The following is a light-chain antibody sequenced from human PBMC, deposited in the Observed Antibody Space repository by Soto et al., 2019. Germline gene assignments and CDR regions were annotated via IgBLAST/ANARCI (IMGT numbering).Light chain of an antibody. Sequence: EIVLTQSPGTLSLSPGGRATLSCRASQSVRYNFLAWYQQKPGQAPRLLIYGASSRATGIPDRFSGSGSGTDFTVTISRLEPEDFAVYYCQQYDTPPETFGQGTKVEIK. CDR2: GAS. CDR1: QSVRYNF. J-gene: IGKJ2*01. CDR3: QQYDTPPET. V-gene: IGKV3-20*01.